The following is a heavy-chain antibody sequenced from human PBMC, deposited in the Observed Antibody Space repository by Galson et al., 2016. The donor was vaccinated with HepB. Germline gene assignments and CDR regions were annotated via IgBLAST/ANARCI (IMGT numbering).Heavy chain of an antibody. V-gene: IGHV3-74*01. CDR1: GFTFSNHW. D-gene: IGHD3-3*01. Sequence: SLRLSCAASGFTFSNHWMHWVRQGPGKGLVWVSRISGAGSSTRYADSVRGRFIISRDNAKNTLYLQMNSLRDEDTAVYYCARVGYDFWSSYYQVLDYWGQGTLVSVSS. J-gene: IGHJ4*02. CDR3: ARVGYDFWSSYYQVLDY. CDR2: ISGAGSST.